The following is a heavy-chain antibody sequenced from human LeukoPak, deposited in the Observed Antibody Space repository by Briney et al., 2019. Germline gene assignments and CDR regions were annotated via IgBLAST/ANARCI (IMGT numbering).Heavy chain of an antibody. CDR2: IKQDGSEK. Sequence: GGSLRLSCAASGFTFSSYWMSWVRQAPGKGLEWVANIKQDGSEKYYVDSVKGRFTISRDNAKNSLYLQMNSLRAEDTAVYYCARDLRGGSGWYHNYYYYMDVWGKGTTVTVSS. J-gene: IGHJ6*03. V-gene: IGHV3-7*01. D-gene: IGHD6-19*01. CDR1: GFTFSSYW. CDR3: ARDLRGGSGWYHNYYYYMDV.